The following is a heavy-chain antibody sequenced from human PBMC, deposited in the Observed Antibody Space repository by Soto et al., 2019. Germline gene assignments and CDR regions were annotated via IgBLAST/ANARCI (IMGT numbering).Heavy chain of an antibody. V-gene: IGHV3-53*01. CDR3: AKEGSDGWCHL. D-gene: IGHD1-26*01. Sequence: EEQLVESGGGLIQPGGSLRLSCVGSGFSVINSYVSWVRQAPGQGLEWVSIIYNGGSTYYADSVKGRFTMSRDTSKNTVSLQMNSLRAEDTALYYCAKEGSDGWCHLWGQGTPVTVSS. CDR2: IYNGGST. J-gene: IGHJ5*02. CDR1: GFSVINSY.